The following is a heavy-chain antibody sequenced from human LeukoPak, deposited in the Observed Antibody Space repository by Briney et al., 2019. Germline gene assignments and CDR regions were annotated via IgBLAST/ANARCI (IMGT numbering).Heavy chain of an antibody. D-gene: IGHD3-3*01. CDR3: ARHPLYDFWSGYYPYYFDY. Sequence: PSETLSLTCTVSGGSISSSSYYWGWIRQPPGKGLERIGSIYYSGSTYYNPSLKSRVTISVDTSKNQFSLKLSSVTAADTAVYYCARHPLYDFWSGYYPYYFDYWGQGTLVTVSS. J-gene: IGHJ4*02. V-gene: IGHV4-39*01. CDR2: IYYSGST. CDR1: GGSISSSSYY.